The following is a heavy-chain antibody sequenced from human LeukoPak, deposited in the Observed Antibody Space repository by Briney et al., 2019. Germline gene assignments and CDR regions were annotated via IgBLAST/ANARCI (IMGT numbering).Heavy chain of an antibody. D-gene: IGHD2-2*01. J-gene: IGHJ5*02. CDR3: ARGGDIVVVPAAYNWFDP. Sequence: ASVKVSCKASGGTFSSYAISWVRQAPGQGLEWMGGIIPIFGTTNYAQKFQGRVTITADGSTSTAYMELSSLRSEDTAVYYCARGGDIVVVPAAYNWFDPWGQGTLVTVSS. CDR2: IIPIFGTT. V-gene: IGHV1-69*13. CDR1: GGTFSSYA.